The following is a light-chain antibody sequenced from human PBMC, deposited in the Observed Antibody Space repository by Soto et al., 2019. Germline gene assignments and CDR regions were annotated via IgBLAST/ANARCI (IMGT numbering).Light chain of an antibody. CDR3: QSSDSRLSGSDV. CDR1: SSDVGGYNY. Sequence: QSALTQPASVSGSPGQSITISCTGTSSDVGGYNYVSWYQQHPGKAPKLMIYEVSNRPSGVSDRFSGSKSGTSASLAITGLQADDEADYYCQSSDSRLSGSDVFGTGTKLTVL. V-gene: IGLV2-14*01. CDR2: EVS. J-gene: IGLJ1*01.